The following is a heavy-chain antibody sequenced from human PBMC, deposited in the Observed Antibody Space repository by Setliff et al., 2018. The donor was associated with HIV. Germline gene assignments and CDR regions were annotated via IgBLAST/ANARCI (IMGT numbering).Heavy chain of an antibody. Sequence: KPSETLSLTCTVYGGSFSGYYWTWIRQPPGKGLEFIGEMNHRGVIKYLSSLKSRVTMAVDTSKKQFSLKLKSVTAADTAVYYCAREDTTGYYSLSAFDIWGQGTLVT. J-gene: IGHJ3*02. V-gene: IGHV4-34*01. CDR3: AREDTTGYYSLSAFDI. D-gene: IGHD3-22*01. CDR1: GGSFSGYY. CDR2: MNHRGVI.